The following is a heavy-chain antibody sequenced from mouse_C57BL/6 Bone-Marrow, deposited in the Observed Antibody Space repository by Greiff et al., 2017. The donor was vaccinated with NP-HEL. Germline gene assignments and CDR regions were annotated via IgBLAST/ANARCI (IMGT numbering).Heavy chain of an antibody. CDR3: TTDDYDDGDGYYYAMDY. Sequence: VQLQQSGAELVRPGASVKLSCTASGFNIKDDYMHWVKQRPEQGLEWIGWIDPENGDTEYASKFQGKATITADTSSNTAYLQLSSLTSEDTAVYYCTTDDYDDGDGYYYAMDYWGQGTSVTVSS. V-gene: IGHV14-4*01. CDR2: IDPENGDT. CDR1: GFNIKDDY. J-gene: IGHJ4*01. D-gene: IGHD2-4*01.